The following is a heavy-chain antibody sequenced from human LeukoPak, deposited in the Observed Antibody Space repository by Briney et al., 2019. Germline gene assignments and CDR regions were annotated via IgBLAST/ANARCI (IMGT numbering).Heavy chain of an antibody. CDR3: ARDPYNGYYGDDYYYYMDV. J-gene: IGHJ6*03. Sequence: GGSLRLSCAASGFTFSTYYMNWVRQAPGKGLEWVSSITRDSIYTFYADSVKGRFTISRDNAKNSLSLQMNSLRAEDTAVYYCARDPYNGYYGDDYYYYMDVWGKGTTVTISS. D-gene: IGHD4-17*01. CDR1: GFTFSTYY. CDR2: ITRDSIYT. V-gene: IGHV3-21*01.